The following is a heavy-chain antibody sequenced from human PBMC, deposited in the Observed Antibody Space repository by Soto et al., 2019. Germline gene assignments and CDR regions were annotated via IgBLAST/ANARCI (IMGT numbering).Heavy chain of an antibody. CDR2: IYYSGST. CDR1: GGSISSYY. V-gene: IGHV4-59*01. Sequence: CLTCTVSGGSISSYYWSWIRQPPGKGLEWIGYIYYSGSTNYNPSLKSRVTISVDTSKNQFSLKLSSVTAADTAVYYCARVSQWPPDYWGQGTLVTVSS. CDR3: ARVSQWPPDY. J-gene: IGHJ4*02. D-gene: IGHD6-19*01.